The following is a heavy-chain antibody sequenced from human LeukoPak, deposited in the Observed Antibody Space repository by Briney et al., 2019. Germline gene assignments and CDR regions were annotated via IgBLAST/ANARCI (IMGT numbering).Heavy chain of an antibody. V-gene: IGHV3-23*01. CDR1: GLTFSNFA. CDR3: AKGHSAHGTGFDY. J-gene: IGHJ4*02. D-gene: IGHD1-1*01. CDR2: ISGSGDTA. Sequence: GGSLRLSCAASGLTFSNFAMSWVRQAPGKGLEWVSAISGSGDTAYYADSVKGRFSVSRDNFKNMVYLQMNSLRVEDTAVYYCAKGHSAHGTGFDYWGQGTLVTVSS.